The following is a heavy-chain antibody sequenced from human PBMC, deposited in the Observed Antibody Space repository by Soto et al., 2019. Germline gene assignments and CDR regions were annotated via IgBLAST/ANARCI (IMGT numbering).Heavy chain of an antibody. CDR3: ARELPEDYDFWSGPFDY. CDR2: IYYSGST. D-gene: IGHD3-3*01. V-gene: IGHV4-59*01. Sequence: SETLSLTCTVSGGSISSYYWSWIRQPPGKGLEWIGYIYYSGSTNYNPSLKSRVTISVDTSKNQFSLKLSSVTAADTAVYYCARELPEDYDFWSGPFDYWGQGTLVTVSS. J-gene: IGHJ4*02. CDR1: GGSISSYY.